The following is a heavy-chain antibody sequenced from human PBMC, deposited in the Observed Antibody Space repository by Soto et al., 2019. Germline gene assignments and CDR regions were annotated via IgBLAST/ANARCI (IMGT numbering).Heavy chain of an antibody. CDR2: IYHSGST. Sequence: PSETLSLTCAVSGGSISSSNWWSWVRQPPGKGLEWIGEIYHSGSTNYNPSLKSRVTISVDKSKNQFSLKLSSVTAADTAVYYCARFRGSMVRGFGYYYGLDVWGQGTTVT. CDR3: ARFRGSMVRGFGYYYGLDV. V-gene: IGHV4-4*02. CDR1: GGSISSSNW. D-gene: IGHD3-10*01. J-gene: IGHJ6*02.